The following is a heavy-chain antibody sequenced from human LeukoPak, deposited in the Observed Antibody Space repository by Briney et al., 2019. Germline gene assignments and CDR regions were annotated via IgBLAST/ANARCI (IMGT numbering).Heavy chain of an antibody. CDR3: ARGDGATNGNYYGYYMDV. J-gene: IGHJ6*03. D-gene: IGHD1-26*01. CDR1: ACSISSYY. CDR2: INYSGST. Sequence: SESLSLTCTVSACSISSYYWSWIRQPPGKGLEWIGYINYSGSTNYNPSLKSRVTISVDTSKNQFSLKLSSVTAADTAVYYCARGDGATNGNYYGYYMDVWGKGTTVTVSS. V-gene: IGHV4-59*01.